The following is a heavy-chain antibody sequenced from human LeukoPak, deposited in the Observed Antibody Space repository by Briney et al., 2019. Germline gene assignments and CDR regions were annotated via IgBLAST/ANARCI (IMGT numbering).Heavy chain of an antibody. Sequence: SETLSLTCTVSGGSISSYYWSWIRQPPGKGLEWIGYIYYSGSTNYNPSLKSRVTISVDTSKNQFSLKLSSVTAADTAVYYCARGDGSGSYQFDPWGQGTLVTVSS. D-gene: IGHD3-10*01. CDR1: GGSISSYY. CDR3: ARGDGSGSYQFDP. CDR2: IYYSGST. V-gene: IGHV4-59*01. J-gene: IGHJ5*02.